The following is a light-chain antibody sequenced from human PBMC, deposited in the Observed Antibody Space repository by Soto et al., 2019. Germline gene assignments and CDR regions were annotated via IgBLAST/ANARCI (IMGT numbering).Light chain of an antibody. CDR3: SSYTSSSIYVV. CDR1: SSDVGGYNY. V-gene: IGLV2-14*01. CDR2: DVS. Sequence: QSVLTQPASVSGSPGQSITISCTGTSSDVGGYNYVSWYQQHPGKAPKLMIYDVSNRPSGVSNRFSGSKSGNTASLTISGLQAEDEADYYCSSYTSSSIYVVLGGRTKVTVL. J-gene: IGLJ2*01.